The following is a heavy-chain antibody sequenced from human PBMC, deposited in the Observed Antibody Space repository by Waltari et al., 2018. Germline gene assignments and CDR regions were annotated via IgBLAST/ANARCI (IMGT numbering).Heavy chain of an antibody. CDR3: ARETLYSSSWFSTPGFDY. Sequence: QVQLVQSGAEVKKPGSSVKVSCKASGGTFSSYAISWVRQAPGQGLEWMGGIIPILGIANYAQKFQGRVTITADESTSTAYMGLSSLRSEDTAVYYCARETLYSSSWFSTPGFDYWGQGTLVTVSS. CDR1: GGTFSSYA. D-gene: IGHD6-13*01. J-gene: IGHJ4*02. CDR2: IIPILGIA. V-gene: IGHV1-69*04.